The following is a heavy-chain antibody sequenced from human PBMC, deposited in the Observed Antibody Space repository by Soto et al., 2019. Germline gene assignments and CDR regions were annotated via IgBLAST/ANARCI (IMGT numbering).Heavy chain of an antibody. CDR1: GYTCTSYY. D-gene: IGHD2-15*01. CDR3: ARGEVVVAATNY. V-gene: IGHV1-46*01. J-gene: IGHJ4*02. Sequence: QVQLVQSGAEVKKPGASVKVSCKASGYTCTSYYMHWVRQAPGQGLEWMGIINPSGGSPSYAQTFQGVVTMTRDAATSTVYMELSSRRSEDPAVYYCARGEVVVAATNYWGQGTLVTVSS. CDR2: INPSGGSP.